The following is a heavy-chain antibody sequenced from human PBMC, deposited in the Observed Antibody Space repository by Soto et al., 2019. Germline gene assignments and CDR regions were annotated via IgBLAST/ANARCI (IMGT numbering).Heavy chain of an antibody. Sequence: QVTLKESGPVLVKPTETLTLTCTVSGFSLSNARMGVSWIRQPPGKALEWLAHIFSNDEKSYSTSLKSRLTISKDTSQSQVVLTMTNMDPVDTATYYCARTPLGDRELYYYYMDVWGKGTTVTVSS. CDR2: IFSNDEK. V-gene: IGHV2-26*01. D-gene: IGHD1-26*01. CDR3: ARTPLGDRELYYYYMDV. J-gene: IGHJ6*03. CDR1: GFSLSNARMG.